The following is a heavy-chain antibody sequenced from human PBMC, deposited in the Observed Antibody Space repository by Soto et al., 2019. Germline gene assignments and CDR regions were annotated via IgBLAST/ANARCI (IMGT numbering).Heavy chain of an antibody. V-gene: IGHV3-11*01. CDR1: GFTFSDYY. CDR3: ARDPEVMVRLTYYFDY. J-gene: IGHJ4*02. Sequence: GGSLRLSCAASGFTFSDYYMSWIRQAPGKGLEWVSYISSSGSTIYYADSVKGRFTISRDNAKNSLYLQMNSLRAEDTAVYYCARDPEVMVRLTYYFDYWGQGTLVTVSS. CDR2: ISSSGSTI. D-gene: IGHD3-10*01.